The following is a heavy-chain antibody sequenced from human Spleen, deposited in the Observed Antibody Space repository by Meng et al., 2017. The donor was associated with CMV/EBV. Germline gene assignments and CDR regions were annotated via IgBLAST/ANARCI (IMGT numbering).Heavy chain of an antibody. J-gene: IGHJ4*02. CDR3: ARDNNWGPDY. CDR2: IHPHRGDT. D-gene: IGHD7-27*01. Sequence: ASVKVSCKASGYTFTSYDINWVRRAPGQGLEWMGWIHPHRGDTNYAQQFQGRVTLTRDTSINTGYMELTRLTSDDTAVYYCARDNNWGPDYWGQGTLVTVSS. CDR1: GYTFTSYD. V-gene: IGHV1-2*02.